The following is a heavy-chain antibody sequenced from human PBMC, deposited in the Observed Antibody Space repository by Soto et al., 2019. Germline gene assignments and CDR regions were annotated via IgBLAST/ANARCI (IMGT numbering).Heavy chain of an antibody. D-gene: IGHD4-17*01. Sequence: PGESLKISCKGSGYSFTSYWIGWVRQMPGKGLEWMGIIYPGDSDTRYSPSFQGQVTISADKSISTAYLQWSSLKASDTAMYYCARATEYADYTTPLDYWGQGTLVTVSS. V-gene: IGHV5-51*01. CDR1: GYSFTSYW. CDR3: ARATEYADYTTPLDY. J-gene: IGHJ4*02. CDR2: IYPGDSDT.